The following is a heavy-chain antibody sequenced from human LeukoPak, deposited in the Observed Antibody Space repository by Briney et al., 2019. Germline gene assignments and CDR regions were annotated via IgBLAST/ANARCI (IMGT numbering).Heavy chain of an antibody. CDR1: GGSISSSNW. Sequence: PSGTLSLTCAVSGGSISSSNWWSWVRQPPGKELEWIGEIYHSGSTNYNPSLKSRVTISVDKSKNQFSLKLSSVTAADTAVYYCARDTRFLEWLLFDPWGQGTLVTVSS. CDR2: IYHSGST. D-gene: IGHD3-3*01. J-gene: IGHJ5*02. V-gene: IGHV4-4*02. CDR3: ARDTRFLEWLLFDP.